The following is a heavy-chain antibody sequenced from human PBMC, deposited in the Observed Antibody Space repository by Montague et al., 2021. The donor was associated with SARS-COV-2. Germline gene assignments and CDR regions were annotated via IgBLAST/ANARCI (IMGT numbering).Heavy chain of an antibody. Sequence: ETLSLTCTVSGCSISSYYWGWIRQPPGKGLEWIGYIYYSGSTNYNPSLKSRVTISVDTSKNQFSLKLSSVTAADTAVYYCARHALGYFDWLNEGYFDYWGQGTLVTVSS. CDR3: ARHALGYFDWLNEGYFDY. J-gene: IGHJ4*02. V-gene: IGHV4-59*08. CDR2: IYYSGST. CDR1: GCSISSYY. D-gene: IGHD3-9*01.